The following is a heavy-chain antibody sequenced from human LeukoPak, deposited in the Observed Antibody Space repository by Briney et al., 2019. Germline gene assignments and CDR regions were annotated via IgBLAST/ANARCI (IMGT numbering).Heavy chain of an antibody. D-gene: IGHD4-17*01. CDR3: ARDRVTTVRYYYYYYMDV. J-gene: IGHJ6*03. Sequence: GGSLRLSCAASGFTFSSYAMHWVRQAPGKGLEWVAVISYDGSNKYYADSVKGRFTISRDNSKNTLYLQMNSLRAEDTAVCYCARDRVTTVRYYYYYYMDVWGKGTTVTVSS. CDR2: ISYDGSNK. V-gene: IGHV3-30*04. CDR1: GFTFSSYA.